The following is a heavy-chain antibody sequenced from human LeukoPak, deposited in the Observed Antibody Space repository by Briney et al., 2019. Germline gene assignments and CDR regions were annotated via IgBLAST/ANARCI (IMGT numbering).Heavy chain of an antibody. V-gene: IGHV3-7*02. CDR2: IKPDGSEK. CDR3: ARSENWERSFDY. Sequence: GGSPRLSCAASGVSFSSYWMSWVRQAPGKGLEWVATIKPDGSEKYYVDSVKGRFTISTDNAKNSLFLQLDSLRAEDTAVYYCARSENWERSFDYWGQGTLVTVSS. CDR1: GVSFSSYW. D-gene: IGHD3-16*01. J-gene: IGHJ4*02.